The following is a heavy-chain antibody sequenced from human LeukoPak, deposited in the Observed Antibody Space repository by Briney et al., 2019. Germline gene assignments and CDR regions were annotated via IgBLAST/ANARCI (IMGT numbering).Heavy chain of an antibody. CDR3: ARDLGYCSGGTCYPFPFDY. CDR1: GFTFSSYG. V-gene: IGHV3-33*01. D-gene: IGHD2-15*01. J-gene: IGHJ4*02. CDR2: IWYDGSNK. Sequence: GRSLRLSCAASGFTFSSYGMHWVRQAPGKGLEWVAVIWYDGSNKYYADSVKGRFTISRDNSKNTLYLQMNSLRAEDTAVYYCARDLGYCSGGTCYPFPFDYWGQGTLVTVSS.